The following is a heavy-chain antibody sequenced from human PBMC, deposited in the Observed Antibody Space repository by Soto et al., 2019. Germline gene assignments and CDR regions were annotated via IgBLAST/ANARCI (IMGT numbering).Heavy chain of an antibody. CDR3: ANIPLYGSGFDC. V-gene: IGHV3-9*01. CDR1: GFTFDDYA. J-gene: IGHJ4*02. D-gene: IGHD3-10*01. Sequence: EAQLVESGGGLVQPGRSLRLSCVASGFTFDDYARHWVRQAPGKGLEWVSCISWNGAATGYADSVKGRFTISRDNAKNSLYLQMSSLRTEDTAIYYCANIPLYGSGFDCWGQGTLVTVSS. CDR2: ISWNGAAT.